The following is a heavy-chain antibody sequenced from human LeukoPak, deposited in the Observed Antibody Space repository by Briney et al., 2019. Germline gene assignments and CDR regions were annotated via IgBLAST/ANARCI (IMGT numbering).Heavy chain of an antibody. D-gene: IGHD2-2*03. J-gene: IGHJ5*02. CDR3: ARLLRVGYCSTTTCNWFDP. CDR1: GGSISSSPYY. CDR2: IYYSGST. V-gene: IGHV4-39*07. Sequence: SESLSLTCTVSGGSISSSPYYWGWIRQPPGKGLEWIGSIYYSGSTYYSPSLKSRVTISVDTSKNQFSLKLSSVTAADTAVYYCARLLRVGYCSTTTCNWFDPWGQGTLVTVSS.